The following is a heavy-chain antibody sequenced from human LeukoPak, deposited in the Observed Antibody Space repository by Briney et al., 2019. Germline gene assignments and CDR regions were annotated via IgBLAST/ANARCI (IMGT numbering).Heavy chain of an antibody. CDR1: GGTFSSYA. Sequence: SVKVSCKASGGTFSSYAISWVRQAPGQGLEWMGGIIPIFGTANYAQKFQGRVTITADESTSTAYMELSSLRSEDTAVYYCARAGPLSVYDYVWGSYRSSPDYWGQGTLVTVSS. D-gene: IGHD3-16*02. CDR2: IIPIFGTA. J-gene: IGHJ4*02. CDR3: ARAGPLSVYDYVWGSYRSSPDY. V-gene: IGHV1-69*13.